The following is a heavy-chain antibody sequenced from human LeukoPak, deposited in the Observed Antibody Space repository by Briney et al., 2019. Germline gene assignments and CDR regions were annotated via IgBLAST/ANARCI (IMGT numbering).Heavy chain of an antibody. D-gene: IGHD3-9*01. CDR1: GYTFTSYG. CDR3: ARTYDILSGYDAFDM. CDR2: ISAYNGNT. V-gene: IGHV1-18*01. J-gene: IGHJ3*02. Sequence: ASVKVSCKASGYTFTSYGISWVRQAPGQGLEWMGWISAYNGNTNYAQKLQGRVTMTTDTSTSTAYMELRSLRSDDTAVYYCARTYDILSGYDAFDMWGQGTMVTVSS.